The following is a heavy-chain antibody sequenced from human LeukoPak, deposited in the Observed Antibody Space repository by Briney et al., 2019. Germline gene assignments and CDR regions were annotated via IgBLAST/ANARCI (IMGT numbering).Heavy chain of an antibody. J-gene: IGHJ4*02. Sequence: PGGSLRLSCAASGFTFSSYAMRWVRQAPGKGLEWVSAISGSGGSTYYADSVKGRFTISRDNSKNTLYLQMNSLRAEDTAVYYCAKTLPVRKFDYYDYVWGSYRPDELDYWGQGTLVTVSS. CDR2: ISGSGGST. V-gene: IGHV3-23*01. CDR1: GFTFSSYA. D-gene: IGHD3-16*02. CDR3: AKTLPVRKFDYYDYVWGSYRPDELDY.